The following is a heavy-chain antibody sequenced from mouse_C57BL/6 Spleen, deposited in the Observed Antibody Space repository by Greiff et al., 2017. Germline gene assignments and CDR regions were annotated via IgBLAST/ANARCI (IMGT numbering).Heavy chain of an antibody. J-gene: IGHJ4*01. V-gene: IGHV5-4*01. Sequence: EVHLVESGGGLVKPGGSLKLSCAASGFTFSSYAMSWVRQTPEKRLEWVATISDGGSYTYYPDNVKGRFTISRDNAKNNLYLQMSHLKSEDTAMYYCARGGIYYYGSNYAMDYWGQGTSVTVSS. D-gene: IGHD1-1*01. CDR3: ARGGIYYYGSNYAMDY. CDR1: GFTFSSYA. CDR2: ISDGGSYT.